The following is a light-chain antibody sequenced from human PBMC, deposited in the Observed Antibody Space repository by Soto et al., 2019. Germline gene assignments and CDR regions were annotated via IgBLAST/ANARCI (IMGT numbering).Light chain of an antibody. CDR1: KTISSNY. CDR2: GTS. Sequence: DIVLTQSPGTLSVSPGERATLSCRASKTISSNYLAWYQQKPGQPPSLLIYGTSSRATGIPDRFSGSGSGTDFTLTISSLEPEDSAIYYRQQYASWTFGQGTKVEI. CDR3: QQYASWT. J-gene: IGKJ1*01. V-gene: IGKV3-20*01.